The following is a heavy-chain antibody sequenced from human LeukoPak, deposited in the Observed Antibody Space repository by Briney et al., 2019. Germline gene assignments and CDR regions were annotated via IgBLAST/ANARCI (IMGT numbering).Heavy chain of an antibody. CDR3: ARGDDTGAYDY. J-gene: IGHJ4*02. CDR2: IYTSGST. CDR1: GGSISRARYY. D-gene: IGHD1-1*01. V-gene: IGHV4-61*02. Sequence: PSQTPSLTCTDPGGSISRARYYWSWIRQPAGKGLEWIGRIYTSGSTNYNTSLKSRVTISVVTSKIHCSLKQSSVTAEDTAVYYCARGDDTGAYDYWGQGTLVTVSS.